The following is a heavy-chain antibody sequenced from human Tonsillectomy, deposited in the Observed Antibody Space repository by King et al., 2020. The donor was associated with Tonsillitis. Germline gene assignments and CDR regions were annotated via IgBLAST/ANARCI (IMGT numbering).Heavy chain of an antibody. CDR3: TRETLAFDS. Sequence: QLVQSGAEVKKPGASVKVSCKASRYTFFDYYIHWVRQAPGQGLEWLGWIIPHRGGTNFAQKFQGRVTMTRDTSINTAYRELSGRTSDDTAMYYCTRETLAFDSWGQGTLVTVSS. V-gene: IGHV1-2*02. J-gene: IGHJ4*02. CDR1: RYTFFDYY. CDR2: IIPHRGGT.